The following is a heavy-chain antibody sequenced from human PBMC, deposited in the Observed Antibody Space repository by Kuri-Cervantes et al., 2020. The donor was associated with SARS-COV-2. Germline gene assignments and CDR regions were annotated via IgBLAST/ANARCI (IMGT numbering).Heavy chain of an antibody. D-gene: IGHD5-18*01. CDR1: GFTFTSSA. V-gene: IGHV1-3*01. CDR2: INAGNGNT. Sequence: ASVKVSCKASGFTFTSSAMHWVRQAPGQRLEWMGWINAGNGNTKYSQKFQGRVTMTTDTSTSTAYMELRSLRSDDTAVYYCARVSLRGYSYGPRQDYYYGMDVWGQGTTVTVSS. J-gene: IGHJ6*02. CDR3: ARVSLRGYSYGPRQDYYYGMDV.